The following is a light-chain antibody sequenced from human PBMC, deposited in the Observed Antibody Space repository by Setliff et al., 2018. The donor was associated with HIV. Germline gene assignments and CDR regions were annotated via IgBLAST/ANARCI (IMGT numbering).Light chain of an antibody. V-gene: IGLV2-23*01. CDR3: CSNTGSNTYV. J-gene: IGLJ1*01. Sequence: QSALAQPASVSGSPGQSITTSCTGTSSDVGRYDLVSWYQQHPGKAPKLIIYQATKRPSGVSNRFSGSKSGNTASLTISGLQAEDEADYYCCSNTGSNTYVFGTGTKVTVL. CDR1: SSDVGRYDL. CDR2: QAT.